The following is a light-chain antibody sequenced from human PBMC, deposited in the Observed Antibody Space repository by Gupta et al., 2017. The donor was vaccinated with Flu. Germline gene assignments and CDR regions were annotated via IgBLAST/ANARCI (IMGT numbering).Light chain of an antibody. CDR1: QSVSSY. CDR3: QQRSNWPIT. V-gene: IGKV3-11*01. Sequence: GDRATLSCRASQSVSSYLAWYQQKPGQAPRLLIYDASSRATGIPARFSGSGSGTDFTLTISSLEPEDFAVYYCQQRSNWPITFGQGTRLEIK. CDR2: DAS. J-gene: IGKJ5*01.